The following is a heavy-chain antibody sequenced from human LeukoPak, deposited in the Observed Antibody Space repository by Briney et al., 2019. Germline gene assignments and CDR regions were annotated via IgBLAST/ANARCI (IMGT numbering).Heavy chain of an antibody. D-gene: IGHD3-22*01. CDR2: ISSSSSYI. Sequence: GGSLRLSCAASGFTFSSYSMNWVRQAPGKGLEWVSSISSSSSYIYYADSVKGRFTISRDNAKNSLYLQMNSLRAEDTAVYYCARVPDSSGYYYVLSGWGYMDVWGKGTTVTVSS. V-gene: IGHV3-21*01. J-gene: IGHJ6*03. CDR3: ARVPDSSGYYYVLSGWGYMDV. CDR1: GFTFSSYS.